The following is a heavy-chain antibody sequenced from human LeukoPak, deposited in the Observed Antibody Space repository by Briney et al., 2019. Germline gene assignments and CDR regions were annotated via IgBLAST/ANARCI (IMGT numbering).Heavy chain of an antibody. CDR1: GGSISSYY. D-gene: IGHD1-26*01. CDR3: AREKKGYGIVGSFDY. V-gene: IGHV4-59*01. J-gene: IGHJ4*02. Sequence: SETLSLTCTVSGGSISSYYWSWIRQPPGKGLEWIGCIYYSGSTNYNPSLKSRVTISVDTSKNQFSLKLSSVTAADTAVYYCAREKKGYGIVGSFDYWGQGTLVTVSS. CDR2: IYYSGST.